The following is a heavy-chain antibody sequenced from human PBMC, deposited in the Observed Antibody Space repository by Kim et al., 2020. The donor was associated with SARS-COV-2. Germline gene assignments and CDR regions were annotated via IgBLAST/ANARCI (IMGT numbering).Heavy chain of an antibody. D-gene: IGHD2-2*02. CDR2: IFVSGST. J-gene: IGHJ5*02. CDR3: ARDRGPIPYWLDP. V-gene: IGHV4-61*02. CDR1: GDSITYDGFY. Sequence: SETLSLTCTVSGDSITYDGFYWSWLRQPAGKGLEWIGRIFVSGSTDYNPSLKSRVSMSIDTSKNRFSLNLTSVTAADTAVYFCARDRGPIPYWLDPWGQGNLVIVSS.